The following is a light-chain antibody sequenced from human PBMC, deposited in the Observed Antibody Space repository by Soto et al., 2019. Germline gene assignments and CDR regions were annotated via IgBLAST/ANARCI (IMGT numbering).Light chain of an antibody. V-gene: IGKV1D-16*01. CDR2: DAS. CDR3: QQYNSYPLT. J-gene: IGKJ4*01. CDR1: QAIGSW. Sequence: DIQMTQSPSSLAASVGDRVTITCRASQAIGSWLAWYQQKPGKAPTSLIYDASNLQTAVPSRFSGSRSETDFTLTISGLQPEDSATYYCQQYNSYPLTFGGGTMVEIK.